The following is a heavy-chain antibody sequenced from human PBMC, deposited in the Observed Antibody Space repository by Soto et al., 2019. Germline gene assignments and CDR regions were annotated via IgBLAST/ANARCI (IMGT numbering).Heavy chain of an antibody. D-gene: IGHD2-15*01. CDR2: ISNDGRNT. Sequence: QVQVVESGGGVVQPGRSLRLSCAASGFIFSSYGMHWVRQAPGKGLEWVALISNDGRNTYYVDSVKGRFTISRDNSKKTLYPQMNSLRAEDTAVYYCVKPSSSVVATYYFDFWGQGTQVTVSS. V-gene: IGHV3-30*18. J-gene: IGHJ4*02. CDR1: GFIFSSYG. CDR3: VKPSSSVVATYYFDF.